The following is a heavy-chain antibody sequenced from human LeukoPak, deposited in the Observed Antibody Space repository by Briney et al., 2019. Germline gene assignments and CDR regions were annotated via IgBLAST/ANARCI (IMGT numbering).Heavy chain of an antibody. Sequence: GGSLRLSCAASGLTFTSYSMNWVRQAPGKGLEWVSTISGGGGSTYYADSVKGRFTISRDNSKNTLYLQMNSLRAEDTAVYYCAKVSGSGGTRYQPFDYWGQGTLVTVSS. J-gene: IGHJ4*02. V-gene: IGHV3-23*01. D-gene: IGHD2-15*01. CDR3: AKVSGSGGTRYQPFDY. CDR1: GLTFTSYS. CDR2: ISGGGGST.